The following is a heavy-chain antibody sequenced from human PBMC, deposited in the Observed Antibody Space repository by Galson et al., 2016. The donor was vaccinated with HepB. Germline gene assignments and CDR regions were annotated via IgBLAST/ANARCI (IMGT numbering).Heavy chain of an antibody. CDR2: IIPLLGTT. D-gene: IGHD3-3*01. J-gene: IGHJ6*02. V-gene: IGHV1-69*13. Sequence: SVKVSCKASGGTFSSYSISWVRQAPGQGLEWMGGIIPLLGTTNYAQKFQGRVTFTADESTSTAYMELSSLRSEDTAVYYCARYRTGDGVDYYYYGMDVWGQGTTVTVSS. CDR1: GGTFSSYS. CDR3: ARYRTGDGVDYYYYGMDV.